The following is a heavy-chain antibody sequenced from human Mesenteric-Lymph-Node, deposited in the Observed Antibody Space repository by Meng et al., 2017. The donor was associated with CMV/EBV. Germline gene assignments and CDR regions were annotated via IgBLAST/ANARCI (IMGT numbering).Heavy chain of an antibody. V-gene: IGHV3-23*01. D-gene: IGHD1-26*01. CDR1: GFTFSSYA. CDR3: AKLVGVKVY. J-gene: IGHJ4*02. Sequence: GESLKISCAASGFTFSSYAMNWVRQAPGKGLEWVSGISGSGGKTDYTDSVKGRFAISRDNSKNTLYLQMSSLRAEDTALYYCAKLVGVKVYWGQGTQVTVSS. CDR2: ISGSGGKT.